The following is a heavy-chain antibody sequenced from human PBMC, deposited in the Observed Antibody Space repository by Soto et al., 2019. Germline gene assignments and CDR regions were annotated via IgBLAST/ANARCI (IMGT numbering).Heavy chain of an antibody. Sequence: GGSLRLSCAASGFTFSSYGMHWVRQAPGKGLEWVAVISYDGSNKYYADSVKGRFTISRDNSKNTLYLQMNSLRAEDTAVYYCAKGFEHSSIFGVVIRPHYYYYGMDVWGQGTTVTVSS. CDR1: GFTFSSYG. J-gene: IGHJ6*02. CDR3: AKGFEHSSIFGVVIRPHYYYYGMDV. V-gene: IGHV3-30*18. CDR2: ISYDGSNK. D-gene: IGHD3-3*01.